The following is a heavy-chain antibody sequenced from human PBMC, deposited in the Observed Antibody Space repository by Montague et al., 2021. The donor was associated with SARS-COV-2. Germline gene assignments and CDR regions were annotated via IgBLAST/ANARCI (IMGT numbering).Heavy chain of an antibody. D-gene: IGHD3-22*01. CDR3: ARGRVEITMMAVVFTGGIYYFDY. J-gene: IGHJ4*02. V-gene: IGHV4-34*01. CDR1: GGSFSGYD. CDR2: ITDNGST. Sequence: SETLSLTCAVHGGSFSGYDWTWIRQSPGKGLEWFGEITDNGSTKYNPSLKSRVTVSSDTSKNQFSLKLKSVTAAGTAVYYCARGRVEITMMAVVFTGGIYYFDYWGRGTLVIVSS.